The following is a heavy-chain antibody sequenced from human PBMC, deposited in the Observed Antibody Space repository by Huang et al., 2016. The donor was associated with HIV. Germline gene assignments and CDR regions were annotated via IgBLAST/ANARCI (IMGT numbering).Heavy chain of an antibody. J-gene: IGHJ2*01. CDR3: ARNHDFWRGRMFAISYFDV. CDR2: LYYTGKM. CDR1: GGSVNSCLYY. Sequence: QMRFQESGPGLVKPSGTLSLTCNVSGGSVNSCLYYWGWIRQPPGKGLEGVGSLYYTGKMPYVPSLKGRLTMSADTSKNQFSLNLSAVTAADTAIYYCARNHDFWRGRMFAISYFDVWGRGTLVTVAS. D-gene: IGHD3-3*01. V-gene: IGHV4-39*01.